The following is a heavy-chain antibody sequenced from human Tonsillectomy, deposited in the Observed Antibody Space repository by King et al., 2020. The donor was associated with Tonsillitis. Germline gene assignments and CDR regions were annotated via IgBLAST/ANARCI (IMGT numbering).Heavy chain of an antibody. CDR3: ARYRGYYYDSSAYEIAY. D-gene: IGHD3-22*01. CDR1: GDSISSGNNY. J-gene: IGHJ4*02. CDR2: IYASGST. V-gene: IGHV4-61*02. Sequence: QLQESGPGLVKPSQTLSLTCIVSGDSISSGNNYWSWIRQPAGKGLEWIGHIYASGSTNYNPSLRSRVTMSVDTSKNQFSLKLSSVTAADTAVYYCARYRGYYYDSSAYEIAYWGQGTLVTVSS.